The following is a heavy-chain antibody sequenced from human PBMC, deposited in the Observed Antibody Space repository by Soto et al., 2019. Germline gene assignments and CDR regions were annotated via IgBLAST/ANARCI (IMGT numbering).Heavy chain of an antibody. J-gene: IGHJ4*02. CDR3: AKLECSWSYLSFDY. CDR1: GFTFSSYA. V-gene: IGHV3-23*01. Sequence: EVQLLESGGGLVQPGGSLRLSCAASGFTFSSYARSLVRPAPGKGLEWVSASSGSGGSTYYADSVKGRFTISRDNSKNTLYLQMKSLRDEDTAVYYCAKLECSWSYLSFDYWGQGTLVTGYS. CDR2: SSGSGGST. D-gene: IGHD3-10*02.